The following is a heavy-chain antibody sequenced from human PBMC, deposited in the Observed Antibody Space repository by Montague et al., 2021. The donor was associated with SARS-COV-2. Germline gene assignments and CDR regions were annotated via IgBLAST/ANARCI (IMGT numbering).Heavy chain of an antibody. CDR1: GGSFSGYH. CDR3: ARGGRQWLVIDPRYYFDY. CDR2: INHSGRT. Sequence: SETLSLTCAVYGGSFSGYHWSWIRQPPGKGLEWIGEINHSGRTNYNPSLKSRVTISVDTSKNQFSLKLSSVTAADTAVYYCARGGRQWLVIDPRYYFDYWGQGTLVTVSS. D-gene: IGHD6-19*01. V-gene: IGHV4-34*01. J-gene: IGHJ4*01.